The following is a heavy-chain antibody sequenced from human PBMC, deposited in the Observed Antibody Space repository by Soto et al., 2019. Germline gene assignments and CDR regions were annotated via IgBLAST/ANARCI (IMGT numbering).Heavy chain of an antibody. J-gene: IGHJ6*04. CDR2: IYYTGNT. CDR1: GVSISTGDNY. Sequence: SETLSLTCSVSGVSISTGDNYWSWIRQSPGKGLEWIGCIYYTGNTYYNPSLESRVSISVDTSKNQFSLKLSSVTAADTAVYYCARDPSDVIAVWGKGTTVTVS. CDR3: ARDPSDVIAV. V-gene: IGHV4-30-4*01.